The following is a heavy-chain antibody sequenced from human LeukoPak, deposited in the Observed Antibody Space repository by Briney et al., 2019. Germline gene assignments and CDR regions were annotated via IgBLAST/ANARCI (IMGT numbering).Heavy chain of an antibody. CDR3: ASAVLSVPLSRIPNWFDP. Sequence: SGPTLVNPTQTLTLTCTFSGFSLSTSGVGVGWIRQPPGKGLEWIGSIYYSGSTYYNPSLKSRVTISVDTSKNQFSLKLSSVTAADTAVYYCASAVLSVPLSRIPNWFDPWGQGTLVTVSS. D-gene: IGHD2/OR15-2a*01. CDR2: IYYSGST. V-gene: IGHV4-39*01. CDR1: GFSLSTSGVG. J-gene: IGHJ5*02.